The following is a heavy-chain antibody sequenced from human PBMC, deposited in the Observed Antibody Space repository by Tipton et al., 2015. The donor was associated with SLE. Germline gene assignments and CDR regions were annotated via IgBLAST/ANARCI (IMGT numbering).Heavy chain of an antibody. CDR3: ARRRYSSSSRPHWYFDL. CDR1: GGSISSGGYY. D-gene: IGHD6-6*01. J-gene: IGHJ2*01. V-gene: IGHV4-31*03. CDR2: IYYSGST. Sequence: TLSLTCTVSGGSISSGGYYWSWIRQHPGKGLEWIGYIYYSGSTYYNPSLKSRVTISVDTSKNQFSLKLSSVTAADTAVYYCARRRYSSSSRPHWYFDLWGRGTLVTVSS.